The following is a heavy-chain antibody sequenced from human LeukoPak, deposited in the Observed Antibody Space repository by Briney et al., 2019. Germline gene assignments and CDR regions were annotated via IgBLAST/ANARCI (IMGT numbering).Heavy chain of an antibody. CDR1: GFTFSQYS. V-gene: IGHV3-48*01. CDR3: AREVAGFDY. J-gene: IGHJ4*02. D-gene: IGHD6-19*01. Sequence: GGSLRLSCAASGFTFSQYSMNWVRQAPGKGLEWVSYISSSSSTIYYADSVKGRFTISRDNAKNSLSLQMNSLRAEDTAVYYCAREVAGFDYWGQGTLVTVSS. CDR2: ISSSSSTI.